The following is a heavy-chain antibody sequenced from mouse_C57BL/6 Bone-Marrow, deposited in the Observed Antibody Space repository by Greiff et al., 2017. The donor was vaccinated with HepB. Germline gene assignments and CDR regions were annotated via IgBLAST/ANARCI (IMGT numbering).Heavy chain of an antibody. CDR1: GFTFSDYG. CDR3: ARLRRAWFAY. V-gene: IGHV5-17*01. J-gene: IGHJ3*01. Sequence: EVKLMESGGGLVKPGGSLKLSCAASGFTFSDYGMHWVRQAPEKGLEWVAYISSGSSTIYYADTVKGRFTISRDNAKNTLFLQMTSLRSEDKAMYYCARLRRAWFAYGGQGTLVTVSA. D-gene: IGHD2-4*01. CDR2: ISSGSSTI.